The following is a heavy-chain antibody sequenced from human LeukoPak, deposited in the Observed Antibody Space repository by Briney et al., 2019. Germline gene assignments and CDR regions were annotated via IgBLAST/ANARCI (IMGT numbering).Heavy chain of an antibody. J-gene: IGHJ4*02. CDR2: IWYDGSNK. Sequence: GGSLRLSCAASGFTFSSYGMHWVRQAPGKGLEWVAVIWYDGSNKYYADSVKGRFTISRDNSKNTLYLQMSSLRAEDTAVYYCAKEHGQYNYFDYWGQGTLVTVSS. V-gene: IGHV3-33*06. CDR3: AKEHGQYNYFDY. D-gene: IGHD5-18*01. CDR1: GFTFSSYG.